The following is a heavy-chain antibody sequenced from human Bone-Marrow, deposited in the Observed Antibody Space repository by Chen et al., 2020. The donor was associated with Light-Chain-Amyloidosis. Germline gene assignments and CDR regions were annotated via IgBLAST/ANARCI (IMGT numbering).Heavy chain of an antibody. CDR3: AREPTTDPLYYYGMDV. CDR1: GFTFSDYR. J-gene: IGHJ6*02. D-gene: IGHD1-1*01. Sequence: EVQLVESGGGLVKPGGSLRLSCADSGFTFSDYRLNWVRQAPGKGLEWVSSISGDSNDIYYADSVKGRLTISRDNAKNSVYLQMNSLRTEDTAVYYCAREPTTDPLYYYGMDVWGQGSTVTVSS. CDR2: ISGDSNDI. V-gene: IGHV3-21*01.